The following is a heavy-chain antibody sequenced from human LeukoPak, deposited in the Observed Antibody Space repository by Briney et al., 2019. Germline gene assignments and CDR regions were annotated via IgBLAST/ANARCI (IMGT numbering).Heavy chain of an antibody. V-gene: IGHV3-7*03. CDR3: AKSDVLRYFDWLPGNYYYGMDV. CDR1: GFTFSSYW. D-gene: IGHD3-9*01. CDR2: IKQDGSEK. J-gene: IGHJ6*02. Sequence: PGGSLRLSCAASGFTFSSYWMSWVRQAPGKGLEWVANIKQDGSEKYYVDSVKGRFTISRDNAKNSLYLQMNSLRAEDTAVYYCAKSDVLRYFDWLPGNYYYGMDVWGQGTTVTVSS.